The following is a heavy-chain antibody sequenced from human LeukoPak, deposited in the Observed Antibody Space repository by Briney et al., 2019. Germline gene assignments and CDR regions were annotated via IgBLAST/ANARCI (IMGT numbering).Heavy chain of an antibody. Sequence: GGSLRLSCAASGITLSSYWMHWVRQAPGKGLVWVSRIKSDGSSTSYADSVKGRFTISRDNAKNTLYLQMNSLRAEDTAVYYCARETLESDYSPFDYWGQRTLVTVS. CDR2: IKSDGSST. V-gene: IGHV3-74*01. CDR1: GITLSSYW. CDR3: ARETLESDYSPFDY. J-gene: IGHJ4*02. D-gene: IGHD3-3*01.